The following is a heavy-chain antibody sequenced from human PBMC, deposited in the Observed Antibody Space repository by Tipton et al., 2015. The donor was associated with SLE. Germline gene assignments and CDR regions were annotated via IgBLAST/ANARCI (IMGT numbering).Heavy chain of an antibody. J-gene: IGHJ4*02. Sequence: LRLSCAASGFTFSSYAMSWVRQAPGKGLEWIGSIYHSGSTNYNPSLKSRVTISVDTSKNQFSLKLSSVTAADTAVYYCARLPGYSSSWFQGFDYWGQGTLVTVSS. CDR1: GFTFSSYA. V-gene: IGHV4-34*01. CDR3: ARLPGYSSSWFQGFDY. D-gene: IGHD6-13*01. CDR2: IYHSGST.